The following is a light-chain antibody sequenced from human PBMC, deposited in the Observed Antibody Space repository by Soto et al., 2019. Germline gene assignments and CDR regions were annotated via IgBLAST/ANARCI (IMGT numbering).Light chain of an antibody. J-gene: IGLJ2*01. V-gene: IGLV1-51*01. CDR3: GTWDSSLSAGV. CDR2: DNN. CDR1: SSNIGNNY. Sequence: QSVLTQPPSVSAAPGQKVTISCSGSSSNIGNNYVSWYQQLPGTAPKLLIYDNNKRPSGIPDRFSGSKSGTSATLGITGLQTWDEADYYCGTWDSSLSAGVFGGVTKLTVL.